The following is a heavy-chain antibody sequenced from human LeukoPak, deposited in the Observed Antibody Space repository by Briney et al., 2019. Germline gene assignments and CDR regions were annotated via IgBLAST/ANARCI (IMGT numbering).Heavy chain of an antibody. CDR2: ISAYNGNT. V-gene: IGHV1-18*01. J-gene: IGHJ6*03. CDR3: ARDLLLDYYYYYYMDV. CDR1: GYTFTSYG. Sequence: GASVKVSCKASGYTFTSYGISWVRQAPGQGLEWMGWISAYNGNTNYAQKLQGRVTMTTDTSTSTAYMELRSLRSDDTAVYYCARDLLLDYYYYYYMDVWAKGPRSPSP.